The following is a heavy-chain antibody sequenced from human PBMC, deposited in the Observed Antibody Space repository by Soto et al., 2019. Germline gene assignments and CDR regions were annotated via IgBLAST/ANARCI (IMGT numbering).Heavy chain of an antibody. CDR3: ARGDRGAFDL. CDR2: IHSDGRST. CDR1: GFTFSYYW. D-gene: IGHD1-26*01. Sequence: EVQLVESGGGLVRPGGSLRLSCAASGFTFSYYWRHWVRQAPGKGLVWVSRIHSDGRSTTYADFVKGRFISSRDSARNKVDLQMNGVRVEETAVYYCARGDRGAFDLWGQGTVVTVS. J-gene: IGHJ3*01. V-gene: IGHV3-74*01.